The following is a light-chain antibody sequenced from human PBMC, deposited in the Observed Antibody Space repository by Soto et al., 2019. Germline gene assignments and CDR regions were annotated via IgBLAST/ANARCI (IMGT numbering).Light chain of an antibody. CDR3: QQYGASRS. CDR2: EAS. Sequence: IELTQSPGTLSLSPGERATLSCRASPSVRGSYIAWYQQRPGQAPRLLIFEASTRAPGIPDRFSGSEFETDFTLTISRLEPEDFAVYYCQQYGASRSFGQGTKVEI. J-gene: IGKJ1*01. CDR1: PSVRGSY. V-gene: IGKV3-20*01.